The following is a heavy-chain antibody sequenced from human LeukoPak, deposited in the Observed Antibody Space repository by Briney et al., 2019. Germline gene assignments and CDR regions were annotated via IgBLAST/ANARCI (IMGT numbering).Heavy chain of an antibody. J-gene: IGHJ6*02. D-gene: IGHD1-26*01. CDR2: INPNSGGT. CDR3: ARDLGIGTPYYGMDV. V-gene: IGHV1-2*02. Sequence: ASVKLSCKASGYTCTGYYMHWVRQAPGQGLEWMGWINPNSGGTNYAQKFQGRVTMTRDTSISTAYMELSRLRSDDTAVYYCARDLGIGTPYYGMDVWGQGTTVTVSS. CDR1: GYTCTGYY.